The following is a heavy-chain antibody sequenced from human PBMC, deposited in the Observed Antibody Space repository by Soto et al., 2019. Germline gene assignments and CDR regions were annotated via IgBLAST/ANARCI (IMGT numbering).Heavy chain of an antibody. Sequence: EVQLVESGGDLVKPGGCLRLSCAASGITFINAWMSWVRQAPGKGLEWVGRIKNKADGGTTDYAAPVRGRFTISRDDSKITLGFKTGSVETEATAIYYCTTDPGDYGEFWGKGTLVTVAA. D-gene: IGHD4-17*01. V-gene: IGHV3-15*05. CDR3: TTDPGDYGEF. J-gene: IGHJ4*02. CDR1: GITFINAW. CDR2: IKNKADGGTT.